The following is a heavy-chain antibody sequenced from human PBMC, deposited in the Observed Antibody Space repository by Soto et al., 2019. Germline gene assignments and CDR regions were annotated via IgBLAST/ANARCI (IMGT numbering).Heavy chain of an antibody. CDR3: VRRRVSPTGIDWFDP. Sequence: GASVKVSCKASGYTFTSYGIHWVRQAPGQRLEWMGWINAANGDTKYSPKFQGRVTITRDTAPSTAYMELSSLRSEDTAVYYCVRRRVSPTGIDWFDPWGQGALVTVSS. CDR1: GYTFTSYG. J-gene: IGHJ5*02. V-gene: IGHV1-3*01. D-gene: IGHD1-1*01. CDR2: INAANGDT.